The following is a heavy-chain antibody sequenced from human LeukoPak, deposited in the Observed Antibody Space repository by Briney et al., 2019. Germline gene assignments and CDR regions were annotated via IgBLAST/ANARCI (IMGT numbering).Heavy chain of an antibody. Sequence: ASVTLSCKASGYTFTSYGISWGRQAPGQGLEWMGWISIYNGNTNYTQKLQGRGTMTTDTSRSTAYLELRSLRFDDTAMYYCARDLGGYYGSGRTPGWFDPWGQGTLVTVSS. CDR1: GYTFTSYG. J-gene: IGHJ5*02. CDR2: ISIYNGNT. D-gene: IGHD3-10*01. V-gene: IGHV1-18*01. CDR3: ARDLGGYYGSGRTPGWFDP.